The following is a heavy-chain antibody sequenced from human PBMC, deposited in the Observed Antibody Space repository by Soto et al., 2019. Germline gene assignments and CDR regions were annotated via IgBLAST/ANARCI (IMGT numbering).Heavy chain of an antibody. D-gene: IGHD1-7*01. V-gene: IGHV1-2*02. Sequence: ASVKVSCKASGYTFTGYYIHWVRQATGQGLEWVGWINPISGGTEYAQKFQGRVTMTRDTSISTANMELSRLRSDDTAVYYCARVPGLELLDYWGQGTLVTVSS. CDR1: GYTFTGYY. J-gene: IGHJ4*02. CDR3: ARVPGLELLDY. CDR2: INPISGGT.